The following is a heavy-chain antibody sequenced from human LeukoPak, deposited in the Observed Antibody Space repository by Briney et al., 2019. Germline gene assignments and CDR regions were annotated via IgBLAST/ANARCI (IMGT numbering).Heavy chain of an antibody. CDR3: ARNSASSRHFDWLPPSGYYMDV. Sequence: ASVKPSCKASGYTFTLYYMHGARRPPRQGLESMGCINPNRGGTNYAQKFQGRVTMTRDTSISTAYMELSRLRSDDTAVYYCARNSASSRHFDWLPPSGYYMDVWGKGTTVTVSS. V-gene: IGHV1-2*02. D-gene: IGHD3-9*01. J-gene: IGHJ6*03. CDR2: INPNRGGT. CDR1: GYTFTLYY.